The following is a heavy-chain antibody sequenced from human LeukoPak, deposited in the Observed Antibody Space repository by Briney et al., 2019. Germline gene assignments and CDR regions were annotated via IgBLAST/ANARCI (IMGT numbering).Heavy chain of an antibody. Sequence: PSQTLSLTCTVSGGSISSGDYYWSWIRQPPGKGLEWIGYIYYSGSTYYNPSLKSRVTISVDTSKNQFSLKLSSVTAADTAVYYCARRTRVGSHAFDIWGQGTMVTVSS. CDR2: IYYSGST. CDR3: ARRTRVGSHAFDI. V-gene: IGHV4-30-4*08. J-gene: IGHJ3*02. D-gene: IGHD3-10*01. CDR1: GGSISSGDYY.